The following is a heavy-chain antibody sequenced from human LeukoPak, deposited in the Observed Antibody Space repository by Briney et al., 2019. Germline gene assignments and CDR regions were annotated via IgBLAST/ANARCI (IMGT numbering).Heavy chain of an antibody. CDR3: ARDRDYSNTESGFDY. V-gene: IGHV1-2*02. D-gene: IGHD4-11*01. J-gene: IGHJ4*02. Sequence: ASVKVSCKTSVYTFSYYYIHWVRQAPGQGLEWMGWINPNSGETKSAQKFQGRVTMTGDTSISTAYMELRRVTSDDTAVYYCARDRDYSNTESGFDYWGQGTLVTVSS. CDR2: INPNSGET. CDR1: VYTFSYYY.